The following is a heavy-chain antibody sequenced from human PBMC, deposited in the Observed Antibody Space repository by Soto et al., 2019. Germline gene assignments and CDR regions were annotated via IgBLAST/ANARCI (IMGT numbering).Heavy chain of an antibody. CDR1: GFTFSSYG. Sequence: PGVSLRLSCAASGFTFSSYGMHWVRQAPGKGLEWVAVISYDGSNKYYADSVKGRFTISRDNSKNTLYLQMNSLRAEDTAVYYCAKDMYSGERITIFGVVIIRGPYFDYWGQGTLVTVSS. CDR2: ISYDGSNK. V-gene: IGHV3-30*18. J-gene: IGHJ4*02. CDR3: AKDMYSGERITIFGVVIIRGPYFDY. D-gene: IGHD3-3*01.